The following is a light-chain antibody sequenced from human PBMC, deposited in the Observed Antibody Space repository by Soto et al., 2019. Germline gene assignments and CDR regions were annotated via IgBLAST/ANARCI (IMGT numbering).Light chain of an antibody. J-gene: IGKJ2*01. Sequence: EIVMTQSPATLSVSPGERATLSCRASQSVSSKLAWYQQKPGQAPRLLIYAASTRATGIPARFSGSGSGTEFTLTIASLQSEDFAVYYCQQYSNWPPYTFGQVTKLEIK. CDR1: QSVSSK. V-gene: IGKV3-15*01. CDR2: AAS. CDR3: QQYSNWPPYT.